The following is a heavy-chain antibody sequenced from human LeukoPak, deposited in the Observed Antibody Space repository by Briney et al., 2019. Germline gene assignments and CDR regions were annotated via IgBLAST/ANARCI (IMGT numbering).Heavy chain of an antibody. CDR3: ARDFISVEKGFDY. CDR2: ISSSSNYI. Sequence: GSLRLSCAASGFTVSSNYMSWVRQAPGKGLEWVSSISSSSNYIYYADSVKGRFTISRDNAKNSLYLQMNSLRAEDTAVYYCARDFISVEKGFDYWGQGTLVTVSS. J-gene: IGHJ4*02. CDR1: GFTVSSNY. V-gene: IGHV3-21*01. D-gene: IGHD3-16*02.